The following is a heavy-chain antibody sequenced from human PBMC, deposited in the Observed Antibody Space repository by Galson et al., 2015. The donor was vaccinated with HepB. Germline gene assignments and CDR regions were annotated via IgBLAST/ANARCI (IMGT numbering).Heavy chain of an antibody. Sequence: ETLYLPCTVSGYPISSGYYWGWIRQPPGKGLEWIGSIYHSGSTYYNPSLKSRVTISVDTSKNQFSLKLSSVTAADTAVYYCARDSGIPVYCSSTSCSDYGMDVWGQGTTVTVSS. CDR1: GYPISSGYY. V-gene: IGHV4-38-2*02. CDR3: ARDSGIPVYCSSTSCSDYGMDV. J-gene: IGHJ6*02. CDR2: IYHSGST. D-gene: IGHD2-2*01.